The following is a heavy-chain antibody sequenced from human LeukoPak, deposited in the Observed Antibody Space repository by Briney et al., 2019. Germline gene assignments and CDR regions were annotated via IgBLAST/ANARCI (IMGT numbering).Heavy chain of an antibody. J-gene: IGHJ4*02. V-gene: IGHV3-21*01. CDR2: ISSSSSYI. CDR1: GLAFSYYS. Sequence: PRLSLRLSGGASGLAFSYYSMNWVPQAPGKGLEWVSSISSSSSYIYYADSVKGRFTISRDNAKNSLYLQMNSLRAEDTAVYYCARTDYWGQGTLVTVSS. CDR3: ARTDY.